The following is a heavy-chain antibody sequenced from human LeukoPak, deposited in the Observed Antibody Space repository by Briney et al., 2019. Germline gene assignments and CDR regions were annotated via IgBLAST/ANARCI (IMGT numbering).Heavy chain of an antibody. CDR1: GGTFSSYA. J-gene: IGHJ4*02. CDR2: IIPIFGIA. Sequence: GASVKVSCKASGGTFSSYAISWVRQAPGQGLEWMGRIIPIFGIANYAQKFLGRVTITADKSTSTAYMELSSLRSEDTAVYYCARGMGYSNYYFDYWGQGTLVTVSS. V-gene: IGHV1-69*04. CDR3: ARGMGYSNYYFDY. D-gene: IGHD4-11*01.